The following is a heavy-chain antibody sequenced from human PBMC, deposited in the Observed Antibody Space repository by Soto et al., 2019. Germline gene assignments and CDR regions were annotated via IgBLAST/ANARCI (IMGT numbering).Heavy chain of an antibody. CDR3: ARRAAAGNQLVDY. CDR2: IYYSGST. V-gene: IGHV4-59*01. CDR1: GGSISSYY. Sequence: SETLSLTCTVSGGSISSYYWSWIRQPPGKGLEWIGYIYYSGSTNYNPSLKSRVTISVDTSKNQFSLKLSSVTAADTAVYYCARRAAAGNQLVDYWGQGTLVTVSS. J-gene: IGHJ4*02. D-gene: IGHD6-13*01.